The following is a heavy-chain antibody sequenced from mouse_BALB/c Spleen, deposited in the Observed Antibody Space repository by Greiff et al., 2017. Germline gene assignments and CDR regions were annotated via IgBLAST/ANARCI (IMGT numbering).Heavy chain of an antibody. Sequence: EVKLVESGGGLVQPGGSLRLSCATSGFTFTDYYMSWVRQPPGKALEWLGFIRNKANGYTTEYSASVKGRFTISRDNSQSILYLQMNTLRAEDSATYYCARAPYYRYDGWLAYWGQGTLVTVSA. CDR2: IRNKANGYTT. CDR3: ARAPYYRYDGWLAY. D-gene: IGHD2-14*01. J-gene: IGHJ3*01. CDR1: GFTFTDYY. V-gene: IGHV7-3*02.